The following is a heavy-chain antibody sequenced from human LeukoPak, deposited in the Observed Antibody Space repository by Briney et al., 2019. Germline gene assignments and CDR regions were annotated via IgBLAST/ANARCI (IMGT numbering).Heavy chain of an antibody. CDR1: GGSFSGHY. D-gene: IGHD4-17*01. V-gene: IGHV4-34*01. CDR2: MNDSERT. J-gene: IGHJ6*02. Sequence: SETLLLTCAVYGGSFSGHYWGWIRQPPGKGLGRIGEMNDSERTKYNPSLKSRVTISVDTSKNQSSLKLSSVTAADTAVYYCARGPKTTETTFKTFYYNAMDVWGQGTTVTVYS. CDR3: ARGPKTTETTFKTFYYNAMDV.